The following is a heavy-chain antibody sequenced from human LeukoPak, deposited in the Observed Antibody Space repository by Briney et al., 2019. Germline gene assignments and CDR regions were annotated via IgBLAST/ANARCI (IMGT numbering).Heavy chain of an antibody. CDR2: IYSGGST. CDR3: AKDSGIVVVPAAIRRGFDP. J-gene: IGHJ5*02. V-gene: IGHV3-53*01. CDR1: GFTVSSNY. D-gene: IGHD2-2*02. Sequence: GGSLRLSCAASGFTVSSNYMSWVRQAPGKGLEWVSVIYSGGSTYYADSVKGRFTISRDNSKNTLYLQMNSLRAEDTAVYYCAKDSGIVVVPAAIRRGFDPWGQGTLVTVSS.